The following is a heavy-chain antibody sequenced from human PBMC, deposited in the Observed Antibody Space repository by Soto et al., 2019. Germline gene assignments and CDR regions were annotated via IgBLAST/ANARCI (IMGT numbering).Heavy chain of an antibody. J-gene: IGHJ4*02. Sequence: QVQLVQSGAEVKKPGASVKVSCKASGYTFTSYGISWVRQAPGQGLEWMGWISAYNGNTNYAQKLQGRVTMTTDTXTXTXXMELRSLRSDDTAVYYCARDGYYDSSGYYEERCDYWGQGTLVTVSS. CDR1: GYTFTSYG. CDR2: ISAYNGNT. CDR3: ARDGYYDSSGYYEERCDY. D-gene: IGHD3-22*01. V-gene: IGHV1-18*01.